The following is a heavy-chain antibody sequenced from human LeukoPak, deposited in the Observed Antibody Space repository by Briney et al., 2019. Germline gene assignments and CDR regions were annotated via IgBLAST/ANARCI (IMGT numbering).Heavy chain of an antibody. Sequence: AGGSLRLSCAASRFIFSSSGMHWVRQAPGKGLQWVAYIRYDGSDKYYVDSVKGRFTISRDNSKNTLNLQMNSLRPDDTAVYYCARAGYYYDSEEGFQHWGQGTLVTVSS. J-gene: IGHJ1*01. CDR3: ARAGYYYDSEEGFQH. V-gene: IGHV3-30*02. CDR1: RFIFSSSG. CDR2: IRYDGSDK. D-gene: IGHD3-22*01.